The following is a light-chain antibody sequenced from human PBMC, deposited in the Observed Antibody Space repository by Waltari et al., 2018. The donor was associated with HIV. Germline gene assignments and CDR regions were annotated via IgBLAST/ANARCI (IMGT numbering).Light chain of an antibody. Sequence: QSVLTQPPSASGTPGQRVTISCSGSNSNLGANYVYWYQQFPGAAPKLLIYRNSRRPSGVPDRCSGSKSGTSASLAISGLLSDDEANYYCATWDDSLSLWVFGGGTKLTVL. CDR2: RNS. V-gene: IGLV1-47*01. CDR3: ATWDDSLSLWV. CDR1: NSNLGANY. J-gene: IGLJ3*02.